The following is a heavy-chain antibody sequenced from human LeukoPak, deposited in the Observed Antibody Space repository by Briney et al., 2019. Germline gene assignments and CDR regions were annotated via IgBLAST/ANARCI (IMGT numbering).Heavy chain of an antibody. D-gene: IGHD2-2*01. V-gene: IGHV1-69*04. Sequence: SVKVSCKASGGTFSSYAISWVRQAPGQGLEWMGRIIPILGIANYAQKFQGRVTITADKSTSTAYMELSSLRSDDTAVYYCASLILSSYFDIWGQGTMVTVSS. CDR2: IIPILGIA. J-gene: IGHJ3*02. CDR3: ASLILSSYFDI. CDR1: GGTFSSYA.